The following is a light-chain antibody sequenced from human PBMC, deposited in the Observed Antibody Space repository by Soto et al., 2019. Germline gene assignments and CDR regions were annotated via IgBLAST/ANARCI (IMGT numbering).Light chain of an antibody. J-gene: IGKJ5*01. V-gene: IGKV3D-15*01. CDR2: AAS. Sequence: IAVTLSPSPRLEPPGGKAARFFRASQNVSRFLAWYQQKPGQAPRLLFYAASTRATGVPDRFSGSGSETDFSLTISRLEPEDFAIYYCQQYDASPITFGQGTRLEIK. CDR3: QQYDASPIT. CDR1: QNVSRF.